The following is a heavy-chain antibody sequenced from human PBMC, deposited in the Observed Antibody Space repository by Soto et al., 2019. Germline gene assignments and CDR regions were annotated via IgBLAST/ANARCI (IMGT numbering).Heavy chain of an antibody. CDR2: ISYDGSNE. J-gene: IGHJ4*02. V-gene: IGHV3-30*18. CDR1: GFTFSSCG. D-gene: IGHD6-19*01. Sequence: QVQVVESGGGVVQPGRSLRLSCAASGFTFSSCGMHWVRQAPGKGLEWVAHISYDGSNEYYADSVKGRFTISRDNSKNTLYLQMNSLRAEDTAVYYCAKDGGGRSDWSDYWGQGTLVTVSS. CDR3: AKDGGGRSDWSDY.